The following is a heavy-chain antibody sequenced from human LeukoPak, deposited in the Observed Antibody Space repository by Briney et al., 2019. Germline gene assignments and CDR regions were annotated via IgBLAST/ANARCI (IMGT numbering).Heavy chain of an antibody. CDR2: MNPNSGNT. D-gene: IGHD6-19*01. J-gene: IGHJ6*03. V-gene: IGHV1-8*03. Sequence: GASVKVSCKASGYTFTSYDINWVRQATGQGLEWMGWMNPNSGNTGYAQKFQGRVTITRNTSISTAYMELSSLRSEDTAVYYCARDSIAVAGTYYYYYYMDVWGKGTTVTVSS. CDR3: ARDSIAVAGTYYYYYYMDV. CDR1: GYTFTSYD.